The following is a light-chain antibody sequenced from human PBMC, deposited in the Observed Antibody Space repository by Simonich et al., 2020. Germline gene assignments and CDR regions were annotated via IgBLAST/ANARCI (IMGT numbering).Light chain of an antibody. CDR1: SSDVGGYKY. V-gene: IGLV2-11*01. J-gene: IGLJ3*02. CDR3: CSYAGSYTFV. CDR2: DVS. Sequence: QSALTRPRSVSGSPGQSVTISCTGTSSDVGGYKYVSWYHQHPGKAPKLMIYDVSKRPSGVPVRFSGSKSGNTASLTISWLQAEDEADYYCCSYAGSYTFVFGGGTKLTVL.